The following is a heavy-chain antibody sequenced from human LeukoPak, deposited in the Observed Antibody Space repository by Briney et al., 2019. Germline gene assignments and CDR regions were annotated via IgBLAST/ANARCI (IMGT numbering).Heavy chain of an antibody. J-gene: IGHJ4*02. V-gene: IGHV4-34*01. CDR3: AKSSSWYTDFDY. CDR1: GGSFSGYY. D-gene: IGHD6-13*01. CDR2: INHSGST. Sequence: SETLPLTCAVYGGSFSGYYWSWIRQPPGKGLEWIGEINHSGSTNYNPSLKSRVTISVDTSKNQFSLKLSSVTAADTAVYYCAKSSSWYTDFDYWGQGTLVTVSS.